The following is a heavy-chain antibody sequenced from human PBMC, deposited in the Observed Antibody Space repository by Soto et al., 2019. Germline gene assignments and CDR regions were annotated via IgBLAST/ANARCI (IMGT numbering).Heavy chain of an antibody. V-gene: IGHV1-69*06. D-gene: IGHD3-10*01. CDR3: ASGAGGVDFPPFDY. CDR1: GGTFSSYA. J-gene: IGHJ4*02. CDR2: IIPIFGTA. Sequence: QVQLVQSGAEVKKPGSSVKVSCKASGGTFSSYAISWVRQAPGQGLEWMGGIIPIFGTANYAQKFQGRVTITADKSTSTAYMELSSLRSEHTAVYYCASGAGGVDFPPFDYWGQGTLVTVSS.